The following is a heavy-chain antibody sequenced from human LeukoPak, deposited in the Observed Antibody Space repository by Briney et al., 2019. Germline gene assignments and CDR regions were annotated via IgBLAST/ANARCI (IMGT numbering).Heavy chain of an antibody. V-gene: IGHV1-46*01. J-gene: IGHJ5*02. Sequence: ASVKVSCKASGYTFTSYYMHWVRQAPGQGLEWVGIINPSGGSTSYAQKFQGRVTMTRDTSTSTVYMELSSLRSEDTAVYYCARDSKPQTYYYDSSRAITPHWFDPWGQGTLVTVSS. D-gene: IGHD3-22*01. CDR3: ARDSKPQTYYYDSSRAITPHWFDP. CDR1: GYTFTSYY. CDR2: INPSGGST.